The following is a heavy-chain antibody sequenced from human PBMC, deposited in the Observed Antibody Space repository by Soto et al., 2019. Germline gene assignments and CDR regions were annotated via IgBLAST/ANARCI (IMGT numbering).Heavy chain of an antibody. V-gene: IGHV4-59*01. CDR2: IYYSGST. CDR3: ARDNEGTSRLKYYYYYMDV. Sequence: PSETLSLTCTVYGGSISSYYWSWIRQPPGKGLEWIGYIYYSGSTNYNPSLKSRVTISVDTSKNQFSLKLSSVTAADTAVYYCARDNEGTSRLKYYYYYMDVWGKGTTVTVSS. D-gene: IGHD2-2*01. CDR1: GGSISSYY. J-gene: IGHJ6*03.